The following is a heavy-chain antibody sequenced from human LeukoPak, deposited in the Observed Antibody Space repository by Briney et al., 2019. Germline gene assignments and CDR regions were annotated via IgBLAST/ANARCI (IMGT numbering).Heavy chain of an antibody. Sequence: GGSLRLSCAASGSTFSRYWMHWVRQAPGKGLEWVSYISSSSSTIYYADSVKGRFTISRDNAKNSLYLQMNSLRAEDTAVYYCARERITMVRGVTNAFDIWGQGTMVTVSS. CDR3: ARERITMVRGVTNAFDI. D-gene: IGHD3-10*01. CDR1: GSTFSRYW. J-gene: IGHJ3*02. CDR2: ISSSSSTI. V-gene: IGHV3-48*01.